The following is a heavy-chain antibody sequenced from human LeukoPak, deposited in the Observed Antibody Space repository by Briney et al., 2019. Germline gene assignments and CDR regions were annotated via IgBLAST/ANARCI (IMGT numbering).Heavy chain of an antibody. CDR3: AKPAGHRVLDAFDI. CDR1: GFTFSSYA. Sequence: GGSLRLSCAASGFTFSSYAMNGFRQAPGKELQWVSSISDRGSGTYYADSVKGRFIISRDNSKNTVYLQMNSLRAEDTAIYYCAKPAGHRVLDAFDIWGQGTLVTVSS. J-gene: IGHJ3*02. CDR2: ISDRGSGT. V-gene: IGHV3-23*01.